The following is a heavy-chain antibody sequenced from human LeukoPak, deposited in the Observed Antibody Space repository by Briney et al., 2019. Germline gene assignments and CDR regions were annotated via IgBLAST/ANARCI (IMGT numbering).Heavy chain of an antibody. Sequence: GRSLRLSCAASGFTFSNYGMHWVRQGPGKGLEWVAVIGYDGSNQYYADSVKGRFTISRDNSRNTVYLQMNSLRAEDTAMYYCAKEYSSGYSYYWGQGTLVTVSS. CDR1: GFTFSNYG. CDR3: AKEYSSGYSYY. V-gene: IGHV3-30*18. J-gene: IGHJ4*02. D-gene: IGHD6-19*01. CDR2: IGYDGSNQ.